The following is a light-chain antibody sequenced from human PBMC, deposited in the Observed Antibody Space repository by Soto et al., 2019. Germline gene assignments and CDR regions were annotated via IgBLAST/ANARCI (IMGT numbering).Light chain of an antibody. V-gene: IGKV3-20*01. J-gene: IGKJ1*01. Sequence: EIVLTQSPGTLSLSPGGRATLSCRASQSVSSSSLSWYQQKPGQAPRLLMYGASSRATGIPARFSGSGSGTDFTLTISRLEPEDFAVYYCQQYGSSGTFGQGTKVDNK. CDR2: GAS. CDR1: QSVSSSS. CDR3: QQYGSSGT.